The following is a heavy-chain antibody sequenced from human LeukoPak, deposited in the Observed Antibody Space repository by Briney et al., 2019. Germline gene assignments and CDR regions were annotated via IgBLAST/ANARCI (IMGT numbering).Heavy chain of an antibody. D-gene: IGHD6-13*01. CDR2: IIPIFGTA. J-gene: IGHJ4*02. CDR3: ARVGQQQPVEGGYFDY. Sequence: ASVKVSCKASGGTFSSYAISWVRQAPGQGLEWMGGIIPIFGTANYAQKFQGRVTITADESTSTAYMELSSLRSEDTAVYYCARVGQQQPVEGGYFDYWGQGTLVTVSS. V-gene: IGHV1-69*13. CDR1: GGTFSSYA.